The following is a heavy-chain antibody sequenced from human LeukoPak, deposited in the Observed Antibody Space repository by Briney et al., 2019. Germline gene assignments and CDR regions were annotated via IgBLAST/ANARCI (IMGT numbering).Heavy chain of an antibody. CDR2: INAGNGNT. CDR1: GYTFTSYA. Sequence: ASVKVSCKASGYTFTSYAMHWVRQAPGQRLEWMGWINAGNGNTKYSQKFQGRVTITRDTSASTAYMELSSLRSEDTAVYYCAWGDIVVVPAAREYFQHWGQGTLVTVSS. D-gene: IGHD2-2*01. CDR3: AWGDIVVVPAAREYFQH. V-gene: IGHV1-3*01. J-gene: IGHJ1*01.